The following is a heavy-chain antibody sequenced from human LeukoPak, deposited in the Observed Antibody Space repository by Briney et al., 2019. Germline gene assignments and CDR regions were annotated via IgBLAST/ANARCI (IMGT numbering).Heavy chain of an antibody. D-gene: IGHD1-20*01. CDR3: ARGGRFITSSFDY. CDR2: IYSGGST. Sequence: GGSLRLSCAASGFTVSRNYMSWVRQAPGKGLEWVSVIYSGGSTYYADSVKGRFTISRHNSKNTLYLQMNSLRAEDTAVYYCARGGRFITSSFDYWGQGTLVTVSS. CDR1: GFTVSRNY. V-gene: IGHV3-53*04. J-gene: IGHJ4*02.